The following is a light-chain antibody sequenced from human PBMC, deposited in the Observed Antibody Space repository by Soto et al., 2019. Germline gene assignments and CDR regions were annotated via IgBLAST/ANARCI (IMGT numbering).Light chain of an antibody. CDR2: DVS. J-gene: IGLJ1*01. V-gene: IGLV2-14*01. CDR1: SRDVGGYNS. CDR3: SSYTTGGSYV. Sequence: QSALTQPASVSGSPGLSIAISCTGTSRDVGGYNSVSWYQQQPGKVPKLMIYDVSNRPSGVSNRFSGSKSGNTASLTISGLQADDEGDYYCSSYTTGGSYVFGPGTKLTVL.